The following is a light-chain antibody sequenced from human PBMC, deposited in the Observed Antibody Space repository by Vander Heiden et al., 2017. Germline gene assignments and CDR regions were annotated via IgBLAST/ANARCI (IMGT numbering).Light chain of an antibody. CDR1: QSVLSSFNSKNH. CDR2: WAS. J-gene: IGKJ1*01. CDR3: EQHSTKT. Sequence: DIVLTQSPDSLAVPLGERATINFKSSQSVLSSFNSKNHLAWFRQKPRQPPELLIYWASTRESGVPDRFSGSGSGTDFTLTISNMQAEDVAVYYCEQHSTKTFGQGTKVEIK. V-gene: IGKV4-1*01.